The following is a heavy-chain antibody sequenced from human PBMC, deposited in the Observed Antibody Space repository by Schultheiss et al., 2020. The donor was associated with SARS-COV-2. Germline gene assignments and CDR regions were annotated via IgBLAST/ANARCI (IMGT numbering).Heavy chain of an antibody. Sequence: GSLRLSCAVSGGSFTGHYWTWIRQPPGKGLEWIGEIRHMGYTNYNPSLKSRVTLSVDTSKKQFSLRLSSVTAADTAVYYCARTQEMATSIDYWGQGTLVTVSS. CDR1: GGSFTGHY. CDR3: ARTQEMATSIDY. CDR2: IRHMGYT. V-gene: IGHV4-34*01. J-gene: IGHJ4*02. D-gene: IGHD5-24*01.